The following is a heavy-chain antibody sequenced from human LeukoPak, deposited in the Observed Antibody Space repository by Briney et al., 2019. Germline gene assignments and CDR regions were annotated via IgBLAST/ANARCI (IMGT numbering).Heavy chain of an antibody. CDR3: ARPYRSGWSGSFDY. J-gene: IGHJ4*02. D-gene: IGHD6-19*01. CDR1: GGSISSYY. Sequence: SETLSLTCTVSGGSISSYYWSWIRQPPGKGLEWIGYIYYSGSTKYYPSLKSRVTILVDTSRNQLSLRMSPVTAADTAVYYCARPYRSGWSGSFDYWGQGTLVTVSS. CDR2: IYYSGST. V-gene: IGHV4-59*01.